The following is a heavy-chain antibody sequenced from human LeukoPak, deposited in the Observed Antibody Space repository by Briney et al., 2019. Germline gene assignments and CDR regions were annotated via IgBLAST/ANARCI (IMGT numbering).Heavy chain of an antibody. D-gene: IGHD1-26*01. CDR3: AREGMVAQNYFDY. CDR1: GYTFTSYD. Sequence: ASVKVSCKASGYTFTSYDINWVRQATGQGLEWMGRIIPIFGTANYAQKFQGRVTITTDESTSTAYMELSSLRSEDTAVYYCAREGMVAQNYFDYWGQGTLVTVSS. V-gene: IGHV1-69*05. CDR2: IIPIFGTA. J-gene: IGHJ4*02.